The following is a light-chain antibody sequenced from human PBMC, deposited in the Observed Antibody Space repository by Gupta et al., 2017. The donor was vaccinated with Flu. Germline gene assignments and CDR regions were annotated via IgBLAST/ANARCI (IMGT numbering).Light chain of an antibody. J-gene: IGKJ4*01. CDR3: HQYSRYSLT. V-gene: IGKV1-5*03. CDR2: EAS. Sequence: DIQMTQSPAPLSASVGDRVTITCRASQSVSTWLAWYQQKPGNAPNLLIYEASRLQSGVPSRFSGSGYGTEFTLTISSLQPDDFATYYCHQYSRYSLTFGGGTKVEIK. CDR1: QSVSTW.